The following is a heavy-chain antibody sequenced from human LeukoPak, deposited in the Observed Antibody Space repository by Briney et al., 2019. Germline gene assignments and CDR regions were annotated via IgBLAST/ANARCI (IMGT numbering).Heavy chain of an antibody. CDR2: INPNSGGT. V-gene: IGHV1-2*02. CDR3: ASENCGGDCGTYYYYGMDV. J-gene: IGHJ6*02. D-gene: IGHD2-21*02. CDR1: GYTFTGYY. Sequence: ASVKVSCKASGYTFTGYYMHWVRQAPGQGLEWMGWINPNSGGTNYAQKFQGRVTMTRDTSISTAYMELSRLRSDDTAVYYCASENCGGDCGTYYYYGMDVWGQGTTVTVSS.